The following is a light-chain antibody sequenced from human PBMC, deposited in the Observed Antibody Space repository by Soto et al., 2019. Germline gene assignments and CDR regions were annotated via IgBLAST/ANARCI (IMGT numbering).Light chain of an antibody. CDR2: DAS. J-gene: IGKJ1*01. CDR1: QSISSW. Sequence: DIPMTQSPSTLSASVGDRVTITCRASQSISSWLAWYQQKPGKAPKLLIYDASSLESGVPSRFSGSGSGTEFTLTISSLQPDDVATYYCQQYNSDPWTFGQGTKVEIK. V-gene: IGKV1-5*01. CDR3: QQYNSDPWT.